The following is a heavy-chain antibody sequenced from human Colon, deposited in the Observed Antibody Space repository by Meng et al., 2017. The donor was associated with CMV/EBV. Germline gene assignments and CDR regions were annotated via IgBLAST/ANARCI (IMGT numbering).Heavy chain of an antibody. CDR2: LNPNSGDT. CDR3: ATISGGDFDF. CDR1: GYTFTGYF. D-gene: IGHD3-10*01. V-gene: IGHV1-2*02. Sequence: QGELGPSGAEVKKPGASLKVSCKTSGYTFTGYFMFWVRQAPGQGLEWMGSLNPNSGDTNSAQKFHGRLTMTRDTSIHTAYMELGSLRSDDTAVYYCATISGGDFDFWGQGTLVTVSS. J-gene: IGHJ4*02.